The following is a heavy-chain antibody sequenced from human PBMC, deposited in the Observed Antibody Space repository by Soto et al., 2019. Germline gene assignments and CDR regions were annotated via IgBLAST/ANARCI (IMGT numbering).Heavy chain of an antibody. CDR1: GYTFTSYG. V-gene: IGHV1-18*01. CDR2: ISVHSGKT. D-gene: IGHD2-21*01. CDR3: ARDDFAVALFYYHGMDV. J-gene: IGHJ6*02. Sequence: ASVKVSCKTSGYTFTSYGVTWVRQAPGQGLEWMAWISVHSGKTKFAESLRGRVTLTTDTSTSTAYMELRSLRSDDTAVYYCARDDFAVALFYYHGMDVWGQGTTVTVSS.